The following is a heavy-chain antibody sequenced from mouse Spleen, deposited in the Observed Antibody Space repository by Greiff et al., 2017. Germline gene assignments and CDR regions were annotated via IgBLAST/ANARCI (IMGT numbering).Heavy chain of an antibody. V-gene: IGHV1-42*01. Sequence: EVQLVESGPELVKPGASVKISCKASGYSFTGYYMNWVKQSPEKSLEWIGEINPSTGGTTYNQKFKAKATLTVDKSSSTAYMQLKSLTSEDSAVYYCARRRPYYYGSSYLYYFDYWGQGTTLTVSS. D-gene: IGHD1-1*01. J-gene: IGHJ2*01. CDR2: INPSTGGT. CDR1: GYSFTGYY. CDR3: ARRRPYYYGSSYLYYFDY.